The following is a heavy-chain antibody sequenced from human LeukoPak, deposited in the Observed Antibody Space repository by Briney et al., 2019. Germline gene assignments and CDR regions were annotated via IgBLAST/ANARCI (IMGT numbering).Heavy chain of an antibody. D-gene: IGHD3-10*01. Sequence: SETLSLTCAVYGGSFSGYYWSWIRQPPGKGLEWIGEINHSGSTNYNPSLKSRVTISVDTSKNQFSLKLSSVTAADTAVYYCASTITMVRGPTPYYYYYGMDVWGQGTTVTVSS. CDR1: GGSFSGYY. J-gene: IGHJ6*02. CDR2: INHSGST. CDR3: ASTITMVRGPTPYYYYYGMDV. V-gene: IGHV4-34*01.